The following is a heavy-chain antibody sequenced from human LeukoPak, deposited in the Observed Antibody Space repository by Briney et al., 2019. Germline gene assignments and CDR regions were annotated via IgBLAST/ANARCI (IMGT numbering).Heavy chain of an antibody. CDR1: GFTFDDYA. D-gene: IGHD3-3*01. J-gene: IGHJ4*02. CDR3: AKDHLKLRFLEWLTFDY. V-gene: IGHV3-9*01. Sequence: GGSLRLSCAASGFTFDDYAMPWVRQAPGKGLEWVSGISWNSGSIGYADSVKGRFTISRDNAKNSLYLQMNSLRAEDTALYYCAKDHLKLRFLEWLTFDYRGQGTLVTVSS. CDR2: ISWNSGSI.